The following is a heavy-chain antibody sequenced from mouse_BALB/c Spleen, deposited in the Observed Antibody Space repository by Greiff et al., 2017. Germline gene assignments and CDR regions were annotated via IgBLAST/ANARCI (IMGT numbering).Heavy chain of an antibody. V-gene: IGHV3-1*02. Sequence: EVQLQESGPDLVKPSQSLSLTCTVTGYSITSGYSWHWIRQFPGNKLEWMGYIHYSGSTNYNPSLKSRISITRDTSKNQFFLQLNSVTTEDTATYYCARGDYYGSSRPFYAMDYWGQGTSVTVSS. CDR3: ARGDYYGSSRPFYAMDY. CDR2: IHYSGST. J-gene: IGHJ4*01. D-gene: IGHD1-1*01. CDR1: GYSITSGYS.